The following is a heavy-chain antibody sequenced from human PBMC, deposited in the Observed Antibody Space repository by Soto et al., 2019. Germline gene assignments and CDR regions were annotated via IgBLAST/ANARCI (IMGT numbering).Heavy chain of an antibody. Sequence: GASVKVSCTASGYTFTSYAMHWVRQAPGQRLEWMGWINAGNGNTKYSQKFQGRVTITRDTSASTAYMELSSLRSEDTAVYYCARDPGYSGYDWGFDPWGQGTLVTVSS. J-gene: IGHJ5*02. CDR1: GYTFTSYA. V-gene: IGHV1-3*01. D-gene: IGHD5-12*01. CDR2: INAGNGNT. CDR3: ARDPGYSGYDWGFDP.